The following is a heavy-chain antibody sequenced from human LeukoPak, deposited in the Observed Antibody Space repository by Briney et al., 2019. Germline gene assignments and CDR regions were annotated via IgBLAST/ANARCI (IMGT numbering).Heavy chain of an antibody. CDR2: IRYDGSNK. CDR3: AKDKSSWYETTYYYYMDV. Sequence: GGSLRLSCAASGFTFSSYSMNWVRQAPGKGLEWVAFIRYDGSNKYYVDSVKGRFTISRDNSKNTLYLQMNSLRAEDTAVYYCAKDKSSWYETTYYYYMDVWGKGTTVTVSS. J-gene: IGHJ6*03. V-gene: IGHV3-30*02. CDR1: GFTFSSYS. D-gene: IGHD6-13*01.